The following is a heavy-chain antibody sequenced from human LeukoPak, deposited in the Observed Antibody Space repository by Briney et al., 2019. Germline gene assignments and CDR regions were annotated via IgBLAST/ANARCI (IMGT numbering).Heavy chain of an antibody. D-gene: IGHD3-22*01. J-gene: IGHJ4*02. V-gene: IGHV3-23*01. Sequence: GGSLRLSCAVSGITLSNYGMSWVRQAPGKRVERVAGISGSGGGTKYADSVKGRFTISRDNAKNTLYLQMTSLRAEDTAVYFWAIRGVVIWVILVGFHKEAYYFDSWGQGALVTVSS. CDR1: GITLSNYG. CDR2: ISGSGGGT. CDR3: AIRGVVIWVILVGFHKEAYYFDS.